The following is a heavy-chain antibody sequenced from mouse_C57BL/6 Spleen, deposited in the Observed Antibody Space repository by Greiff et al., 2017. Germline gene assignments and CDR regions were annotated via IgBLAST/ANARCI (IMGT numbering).Heavy chain of an antibody. CDR1: GYTFTSYW. D-gene: IGHD1-1*01. J-gene: IGHJ2*01. CDR3: ARQGDYYGSRGDY. V-gene: IGHV1-61*01. Sequence: VQLQQPGAELVRPGSSVKLSCKASGYTFTSYWMDWVKQRPGQGLEWIGNIYPSDSETHYNQKFKDKATLTVDKSSSTAYMQLSSLTSEDSAVYYCARQGDYYGSRGDYWGQGTTLTLSS. CDR2: IYPSDSET.